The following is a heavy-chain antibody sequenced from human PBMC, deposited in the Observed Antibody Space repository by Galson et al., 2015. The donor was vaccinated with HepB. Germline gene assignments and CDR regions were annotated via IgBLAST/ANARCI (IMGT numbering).Heavy chain of an antibody. J-gene: IGHJ3*02. V-gene: IGHV3-48*02. CDR1: GFTFSSYS. CDR3: ARVQVVGALTRDAFDI. CDR2: ISSSSSTI. D-gene: IGHD1-26*01. Sequence: SLRLSCAASGFTFSSYSMNWVRQAPGKGLEWVSYISSSSSTIYYADSVKGRFTISRDNAKNSLYLQMNSLRDEDTAVYYCARVQVVGALTRDAFDIWGQGTMVTVSS.